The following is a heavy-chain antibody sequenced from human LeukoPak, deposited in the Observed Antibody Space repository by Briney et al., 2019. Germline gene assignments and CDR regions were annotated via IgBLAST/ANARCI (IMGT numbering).Heavy chain of an antibody. CDR3: AKSRDLTGHFYFDQ. Sequence: HPGGSLRLSCAASGFTFSSYAMSWVRQAPGKGLEWVSAISGSGGSTYYADSVKGRFTISRDNAKNSLYLQMNNLKAEDTALYFCAKSRDLTGHFYFDQWGQGTLVTVSS. V-gene: IGHV3-23*01. J-gene: IGHJ4*02. CDR2: ISGSGGST. CDR1: GFTFSSYA. D-gene: IGHD1-1*01.